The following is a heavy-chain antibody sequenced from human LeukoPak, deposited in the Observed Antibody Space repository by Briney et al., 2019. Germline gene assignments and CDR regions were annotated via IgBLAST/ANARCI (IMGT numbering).Heavy chain of an antibody. CDR1: GGSISSGSYY. J-gene: IGHJ4*02. V-gene: IGHV4-61*02. D-gene: IGHD6-13*01. Sequence: SENLSLTCTVSGGSISSGSYYWSWIRQPAGKGLEWIVRIYTSGSTNYNPSLKSLVTISVDTSKNLFSLKLSSVTAADTAVYYCARQSYVSAAGPHFDYWGRGTLVTVSS. CDR2: IYTSGST. CDR3: ARQSYVSAAGPHFDY.